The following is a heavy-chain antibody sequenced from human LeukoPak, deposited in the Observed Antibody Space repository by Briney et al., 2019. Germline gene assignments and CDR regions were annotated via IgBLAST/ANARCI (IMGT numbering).Heavy chain of an antibody. CDR2: INHSGST. J-gene: IGHJ4*02. Sequence: SETLSLTCAVYGGFFSGYYWNWIRQPPGKGLEWIGEINHSGSTNYHPCLKSRVTISVDTSKNQISLKMSSVTAADTAVYYCARGVRSGGTFALDGWGQRTLVTV. CDR1: GGFFSGYY. CDR3: ARGVRSGGTFALDG. V-gene: IGHV4-34*01. D-gene: IGHD2-15*01.